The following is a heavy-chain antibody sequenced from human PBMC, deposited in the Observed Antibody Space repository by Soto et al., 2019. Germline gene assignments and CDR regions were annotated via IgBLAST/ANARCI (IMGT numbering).Heavy chain of an antibody. CDR2: MGNDGITT. V-gene: IGHV3-30*18. CDR1: GFTFSTYG. CDR3: AKEFQWELHPFDI. Sequence: QVQLVESGGGVVQPGRSLRLSCAASGFTFSTYGMHWVRQAPGKGLEWVAVMGNDGITTFYADSVKGRFTISRDNSKNTLFLQMNSLRADDTAVYYCAKEFQWELHPFDIWGQGTMVTVSS. D-gene: IGHD1-26*01. J-gene: IGHJ3*02.